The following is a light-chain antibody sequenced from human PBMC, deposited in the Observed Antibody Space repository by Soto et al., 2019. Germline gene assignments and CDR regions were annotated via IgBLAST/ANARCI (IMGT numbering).Light chain of an antibody. CDR1: QTIRSNY. CDR2: GAS. J-gene: IGKJ1*01. V-gene: IGKV3-20*01. CDR3: QQYGSRPST. Sequence: ETVLTQSPGTLSLSPGERATLSCRASQTIRSNYLAWYRQTHGQAPRLLIYGASNRSTGIADRLSGSGSGTDFPHIISRREPEDFALSYCQQYGSRPSTFGHGNKVELK.